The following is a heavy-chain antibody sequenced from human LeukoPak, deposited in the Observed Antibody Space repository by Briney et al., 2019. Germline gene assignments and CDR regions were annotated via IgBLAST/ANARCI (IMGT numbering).Heavy chain of an antibody. CDR3: ARTGRTAMVLGSYYFDY. J-gene: IGHJ4*02. D-gene: IGHD5-18*01. CDR1: GGSFSGYY. CDR2: INHSGST. Sequence: SETLSLTCAVYGGSFSGYYWSWIRQPPGKGLEWIGEINHSGSTNHNPSLKSRVTISVDTSKNQFSLKLSSVTAADTAVYYCARTGRTAMVLGSYYFDYWGQGTLGTVSA. V-gene: IGHV4-34*01.